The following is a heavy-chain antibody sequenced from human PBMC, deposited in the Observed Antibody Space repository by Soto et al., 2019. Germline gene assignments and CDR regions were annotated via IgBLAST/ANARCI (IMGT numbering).Heavy chain of an antibody. Sequence: GGSVKVSCKASGFTFSSSSLQWGGQARGQRLEWIVWIVVGSGNTNYAQKFQERVTITRDMSTSTAYMELSSLRSEDTAVYYCAAGFYDFWSGYPDDASDIWGQGTMVTVSS. J-gene: IGHJ3*02. CDR2: IVVGSGNT. V-gene: IGHV1-58*01. CDR3: AAGFYDFWSGYPDDASDI. D-gene: IGHD3-3*01. CDR1: GFTFSSSS.